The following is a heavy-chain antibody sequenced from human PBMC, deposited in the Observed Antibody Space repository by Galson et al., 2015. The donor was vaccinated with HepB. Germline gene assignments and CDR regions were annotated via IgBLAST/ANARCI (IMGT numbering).Heavy chain of an antibody. CDR1: GDSVSSNSAA. Sequence: CAISGDSVSSNSAAWNWIRQSPSRGLEWLGRTYYRSKWYNDYAVSVKSRITINPDTSKNQFSLQLNSVTPEDTAVYYCAVAYCSGGSCYDLYYYYGMDVWGQGTTVTVSS. J-gene: IGHJ6*02. CDR2: TYYRSKWYN. V-gene: IGHV6-1*01. CDR3: AVAYCSGGSCYDLYYYYGMDV. D-gene: IGHD2-15*01.